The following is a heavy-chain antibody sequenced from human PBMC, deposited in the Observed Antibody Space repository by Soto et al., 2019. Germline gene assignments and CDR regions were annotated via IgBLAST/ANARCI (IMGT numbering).Heavy chain of an antibody. D-gene: IGHD3-10*02. CDR2: INPSGGST. Sequence: GLEWMGIINPSGGSTSYAQKFHGRVTMTRDTSTSTVYMELSSLRSEDTAVYYCARVGFFLQAEDGIRDVRSVSAFLLNRSSDL. CDR3: ARVGFFLQAEDGIRDVRSVSAFLLNRSSDL. V-gene: IGHV1-46*03. J-gene: IGHJ2*01.